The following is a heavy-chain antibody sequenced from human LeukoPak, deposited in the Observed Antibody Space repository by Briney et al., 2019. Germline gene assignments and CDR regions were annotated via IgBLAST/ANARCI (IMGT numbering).Heavy chain of an antibody. V-gene: IGHV3-23*01. J-gene: IGHJ4*02. Sequence: GGSLRLSCAASGFSFSSYAMTWARQAPVKGLEWVSAISGDGTRTYYADSVKGRFTISRDNSKSTLYLEMSSLRVEDTAIYYCAKWPEGAMDYFDYWGQGTLVTVSS. CDR1: GFSFSSYA. CDR3: AKWPEGAMDYFDY. CDR2: ISGDGTRT. D-gene: IGHD3-16*01.